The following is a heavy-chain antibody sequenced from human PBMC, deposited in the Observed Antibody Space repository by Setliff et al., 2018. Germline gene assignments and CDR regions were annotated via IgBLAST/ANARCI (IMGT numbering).Heavy chain of an antibody. J-gene: IGHJ4*02. CDR1: GFTFTDYL. CDR3: ARDTLALGDITLFDY. V-gene: IGHV1-2*02. D-gene: IGHD3-16*01. Sequence: ASVKVSCKASGFTFTDYLMNWMRQAPEQGLEWMGRINLNTGNIFYAQEFQGRDTLTRDTSISTAYMELTGLKYDDTAIYYCARDTLALGDITLFDYWGQGTLVTVSS. CDR2: INLNTGNI.